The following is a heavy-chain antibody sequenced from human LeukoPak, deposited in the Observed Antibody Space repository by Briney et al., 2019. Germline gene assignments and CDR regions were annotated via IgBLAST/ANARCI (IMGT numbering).Heavy chain of an antibody. D-gene: IGHD1-26*01. Sequence: SETLSLTCTVSGGSISYSYWSWIRQPPGKGLEWIGYFYYSGTTKYNPSLKSRVTISVDTSKNQFSLNLRSVTAADTAVYYCAGDSDDSGGAFDIWGQGTMVTASS. CDR2: FYYSGTT. CDR1: GGSISYSY. V-gene: IGHV4-59*01. J-gene: IGHJ3*02. CDR3: AGDSDDSGGAFDI.